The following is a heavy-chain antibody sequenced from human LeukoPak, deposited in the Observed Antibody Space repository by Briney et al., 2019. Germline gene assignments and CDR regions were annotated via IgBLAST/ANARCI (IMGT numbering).Heavy chain of an antibody. CDR1: GFTFSSYE. J-gene: IGHJ4*02. V-gene: IGHV3-21*04. Sequence: GGSLRLSCAASGFTFSSYEMNWVRQAPGKGLEWVSSISSSSYIYYADSVKGRFTISRDNSKNTLYLQMNSLKAEDTAVYYCARGLTGSFVTTVATGVDYWGQGTLVTVSS. CDR3: ARGLTGSFVTTVATGVDY. D-gene: IGHD4-17*01. CDR2: ISSSSYI.